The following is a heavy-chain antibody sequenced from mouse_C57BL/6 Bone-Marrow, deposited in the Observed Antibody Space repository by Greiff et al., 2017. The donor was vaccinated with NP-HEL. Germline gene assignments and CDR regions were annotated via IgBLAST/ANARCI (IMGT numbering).Heavy chain of an antibody. D-gene: IGHD2-4*01. Sequence: EVQLVESGGGLVQPGGSLKLSCAASGFTFSDYYMYWVRQTPEKRLEWVAYISNGGGSTYYPDTVKGRFPISRANAKNTLYLQMSRLKSEDTAMYYCARHAYDYAWYFDVWGTGTTVTVSS. V-gene: IGHV5-12*01. CDR2: ISNGGGST. CDR3: ARHAYDYAWYFDV. CDR1: GFTFSDYY. J-gene: IGHJ1*03.